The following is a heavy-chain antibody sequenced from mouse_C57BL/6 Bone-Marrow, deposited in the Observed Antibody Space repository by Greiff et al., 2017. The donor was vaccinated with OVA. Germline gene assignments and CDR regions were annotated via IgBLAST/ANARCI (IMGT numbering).Heavy chain of an antibody. V-gene: IGHV3-6*01. CDR3: ARDWDY. CDR2: ISYDGSN. Sequence: EVQLQQSGPGLVKPSQSLSLTCSVTGYSITSGYYWNWIRQFPGNKLEWMGYISYDGSNNYNPSLKNRISITRDTSKNQFFLKLNSVTTEDTATYYCARDWDYWGQGTSVTVSS. CDR1: GYSITSGYY. J-gene: IGHJ4*01.